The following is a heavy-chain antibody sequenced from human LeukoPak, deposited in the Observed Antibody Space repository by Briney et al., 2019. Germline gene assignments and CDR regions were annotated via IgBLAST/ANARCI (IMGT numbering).Heavy chain of an antibody. D-gene: IGHD2-2*01. V-gene: IGHV3-9*01. CDR3: ARAPTVLVGYCSSSSCQADY. Sequence: GGSLRLSCAASGFTFDDYAMHWVRQAPGKGLEWVSGISYNSGSIVYADSVKGRSTISRDNAKNSLYLQMNSLRVEDTAVYYCARAPTVLVGYCSSSSCQADYWGQGTLVTVSS. CDR2: ISYNSGSI. CDR1: GFTFDDYA. J-gene: IGHJ4*02.